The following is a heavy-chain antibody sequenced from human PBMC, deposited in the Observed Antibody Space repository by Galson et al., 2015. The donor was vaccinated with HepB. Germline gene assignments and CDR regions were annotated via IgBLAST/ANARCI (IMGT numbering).Heavy chain of an antibody. D-gene: IGHD3-22*01. Sequence: SLRLSCAASGFTFSSYAMHWVRQAPGKGLEWVAVISYDGSNKYYADSVKGRFTISRDNSKNTLYLQMNSLRAEDTAVYYCARDYRRGWYYYDSSGYSLFDIWGQGTMVTVSS. CDR1: GFTFSSYA. V-gene: IGHV3-30*04. J-gene: IGHJ3*02. CDR2: ISYDGSNK. CDR3: ARDYRRGWYYYDSSGYSLFDI.